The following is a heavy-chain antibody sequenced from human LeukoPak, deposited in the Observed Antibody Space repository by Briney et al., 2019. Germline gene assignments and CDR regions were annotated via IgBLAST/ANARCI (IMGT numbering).Heavy chain of an antibody. CDR3: AADVIPGPKGFDP. D-gene: IGHD2-21*01. CDR2: LVVGSGNT. CDR1: GFTFARSA. Sequence: RASVKVSCKASGFTFARSAVQWVRQARGQRLEWIGWLVVGSGNTRYAQKFQERVTITRDMSTSTAYMELRSLSSEDTAVYYCAADVIPGPKGFDPWGQGTLVTVSS. J-gene: IGHJ5*02. V-gene: IGHV1-58*01.